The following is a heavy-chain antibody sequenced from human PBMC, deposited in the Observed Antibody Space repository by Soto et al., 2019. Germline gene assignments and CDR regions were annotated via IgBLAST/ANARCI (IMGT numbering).Heavy chain of an antibody. V-gene: IGHV3-7*05. J-gene: IGHJ4*02. CDR1: GITFSAYW. CDR2: IKEDGSEK. Sequence: EVQLVESGGGLVQPGGSLRLSCAASGITFSAYWMTWVRQAPGKGLEWVANIKEDGSEKYYVDSVKGRFTISRDNDKNTLYMQMNSMRAADTAVYYWARYYTKEFDYWGQGTPVTVPS. CDR3: ARYYTKEFDY. D-gene: IGHD3-3*01.